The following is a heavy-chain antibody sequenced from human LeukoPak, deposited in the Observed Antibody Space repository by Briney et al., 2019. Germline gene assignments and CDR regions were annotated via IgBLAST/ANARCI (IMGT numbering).Heavy chain of an antibody. CDR1: GGSISSYY. CDR3: AAGDYDILTGYPRGFDY. D-gene: IGHD3-9*01. Sequence: NLSETLSLTCTVSGGSISSYYWSWIRQPPGKGLEWIGYIYYSGSTNYNPSLKSRVTISVDTSKNQFSLKLSSVTAADTAVYYCAAGDYDILTGYPRGFDYWGQGTLVTVSS. V-gene: IGHV4-59*08. J-gene: IGHJ4*02. CDR2: IYYSGST.